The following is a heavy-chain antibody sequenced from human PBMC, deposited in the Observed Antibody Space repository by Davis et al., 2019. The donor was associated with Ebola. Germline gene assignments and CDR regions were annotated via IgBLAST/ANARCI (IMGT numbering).Heavy chain of an antibody. CDR3: ARVGGYCSSTSCYLGYYYYYMDV. J-gene: IGHJ6*03. V-gene: IGHV1-69*10. CDR2: IIPMLGIA. Sequence: SVKVSCKASGGTFSSYAISWVRQAPGQGLEWMGGIIPMLGIANYAQKFQGRVTITADESTSTAYMELSSLRSEDTAVYYCARVGGYCSSTSCYLGYYYYYMDVWGKGTTVTVSS. D-gene: IGHD2-2*01. CDR1: GGTFSSYA.